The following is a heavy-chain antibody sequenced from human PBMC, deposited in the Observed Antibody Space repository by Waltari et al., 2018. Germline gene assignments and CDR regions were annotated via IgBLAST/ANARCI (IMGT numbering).Heavy chain of an antibody. CDR1: GYYISRGYY. Sequence: QVQLQESGPVLVKPSETLSLTCAVSGYYISRGYYWGWIRPPPGKGLEWIGSIYHSGSTYYNPSLKSRVTISVDTSKNQFSLKLSSVTAADTAVYYCASPGSGDGSGSPYWYFDLWGRGTLVTVSS. D-gene: IGHD3-10*01. CDR3: ASPGSGDGSGSPYWYFDL. J-gene: IGHJ2*01. CDR2: IYHSGST. V-gene: IGHV4-38-2*01.